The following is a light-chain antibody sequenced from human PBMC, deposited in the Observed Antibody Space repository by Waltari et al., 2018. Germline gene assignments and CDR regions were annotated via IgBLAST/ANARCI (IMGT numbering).Light chain of an antibody. Sequence: EIVMTQSPATLSVSPGERATLSCRASQSVSNNLAWYQQKPGQAPRILIYDASTRGTGLPARFSGSGAGTEFTLTISSLQSEDFAVYYCQQYNNWPYTFGQGTKLEIK. CDR3: QQYNNWPYT. CDR1: QSVSNN. CDR2: DAS. V-gene: IGKV3-15*01. J-gene: IGKJ2*01.